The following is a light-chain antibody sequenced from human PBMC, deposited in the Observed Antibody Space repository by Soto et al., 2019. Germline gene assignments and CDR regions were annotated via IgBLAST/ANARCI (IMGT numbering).Light chain of an antibody. Sequence: QSVLTQPPSVSGAPGQRVTISCTGSSSNIGAGYDVHWYQQLPGTAPKLLIYGNHNRTSGVPDRFSGSKSGTSASLAITGLQAEDEADYYCQSYDNSLSGSWVFGGGTKLTVL. CDR1: SSNIGAGYD. CDR3: QSYDNSLSGSWV. J-gene: IGLJ3*02. CDR2: GNH. V-gene: IGLV1-40*01.